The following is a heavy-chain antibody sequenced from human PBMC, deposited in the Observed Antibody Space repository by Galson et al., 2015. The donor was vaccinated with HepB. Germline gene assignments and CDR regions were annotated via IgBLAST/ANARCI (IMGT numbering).Heavy chain of an antibody. J-gene: IGHJ3*02. D-gene: IGHD2-15*01. CDR3: TARRKNCSGGSCYSGAPGDAFDI. CDR1: GFTFSGSA. Sequence: SLRLSCAASGFTFSGSAMHWVRQASGKGLEWVGRIRSKANSYATAYAASVKGRFTISRDDSKNTAYLQMNSLKTEDTAVYYCTARRKNCSGGSCYSGAPGDAFDIWGQGTMVTVSS. CDR2: IRSKANSYAT. V-gene: IGHV3-73*01.